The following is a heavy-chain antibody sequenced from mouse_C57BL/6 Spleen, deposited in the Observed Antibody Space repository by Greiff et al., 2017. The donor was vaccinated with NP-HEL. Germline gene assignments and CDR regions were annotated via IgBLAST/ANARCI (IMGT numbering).Heavy chain of an antibody. CDR1: GFTFSSYA. V-gene: IGHV5-4*03. CDR3: ARAYYGSRNYYAMDY. J-gene: IGHJ4*01. D-gene: IGHD1-1*01. Sequence: EVKLVESGGGLVKPGGSLKLSCAASGFTFSSYAMSWVRQTPEKRLEWVATISDGGSYTYYPDNVKGRFTISRDNAKNNLYLQMSHLKSEDTAMYYCARAYYGSRNYYAMDYWGQGTSVTVSS. CDR2: ISDGGSYT.